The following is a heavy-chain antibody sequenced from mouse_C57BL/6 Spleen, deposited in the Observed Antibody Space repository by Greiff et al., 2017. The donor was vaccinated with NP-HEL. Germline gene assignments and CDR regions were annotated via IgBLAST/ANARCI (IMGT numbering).Heavy chain of an antibody. V-gene: IGHV3-8*01. Sequence: EVHLVESGPGLAKPSQTLSLTCSVTGYSITSDYWNWIRKFPGNKLEYMGYISYSGSTYYNPSLKSRISITRDTSKNQYYLQLNSVTTEDTATYYCARSYDGYYGGFAYWGQGTLVTVSA. CDR3: ARSYDGYYGGFAY. CDR2: ISYSGST. J-gene: IGHJ3*01. CDR1: GYSITSDY. D-gene: IGHD2-3*01.